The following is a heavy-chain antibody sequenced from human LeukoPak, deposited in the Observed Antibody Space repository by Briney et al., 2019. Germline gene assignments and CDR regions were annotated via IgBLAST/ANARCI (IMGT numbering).Heavy chain of an antibody. D-gene: IGHD3-10*01. CDR1: GVTFCNYW. J-gene: IGHJ4*02. Sequence: PGGSLRLSCAGSGVTFCNYWMYWVRQAPGEGLVCVSRVNTDGSSTSYADSVTGRFTISRDDTNNTLYLQMNSLRTEDTAVYYCTISAPGKRYSDNWGQGALVTVSS. CDR3: TISAPGKRYSDN. CDR2: VNTDGSST. V-gene: IGHV3-74*03.